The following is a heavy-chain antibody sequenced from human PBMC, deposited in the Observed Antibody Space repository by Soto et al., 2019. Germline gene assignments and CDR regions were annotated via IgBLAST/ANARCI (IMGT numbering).Heavy chain of an antibody. CDR3: ARASPGYSSGWYPI. Sequence: ASVKVSCKASGYTLTSYAMHWVRQAPGQRLEWMGWINAGNGNTKYSQKFQGRVTITRDTSASTAYMELSSLRSEDTAVYYCARASPGYSSGWYPIWGQGTLVTVSS. V-gene: IGHV1-3*01. CDR1: GYTLTSYA. CDR2: INAGNGNT. J-gene: IGHJ4*02. D-gene: IGHD6-19*01.